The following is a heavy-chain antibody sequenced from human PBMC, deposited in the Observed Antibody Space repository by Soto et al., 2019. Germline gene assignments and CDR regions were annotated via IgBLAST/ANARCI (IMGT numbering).Heavy chain of an antibody. CDR2: IIPIFGTA. CDR3: ARESDLSRAYYTPYGMDV. CDR1: GGTFSSYA. Sequence: ASENVSCKASGGTFSSYAISWVRQAPGQGLEWMGGIIPIFGTANYAQKFQGRVTITADESTSTAYMELSSLRSEDTAVYYCARESDLSRAYYTPYGMDVWGQGTTVTVSS. D-gene: IGHD3-3*01. J-gene: IGHJ6*02. V-gene: IGHV1-69*13.